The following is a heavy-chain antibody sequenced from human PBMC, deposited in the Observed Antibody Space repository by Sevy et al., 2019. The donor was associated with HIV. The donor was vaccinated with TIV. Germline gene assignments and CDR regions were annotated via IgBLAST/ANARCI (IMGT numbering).Heavy chain of an antibody. V-gene: IGHV3-48*01. CDR3: ARERDGYNYGLDY. CDR1: GFTFSTYS. J-gene: IGHJ4*02. D-gene: IGHD5-12*01. CDR2: ITGRSSSI. Sequence: GRSLRLSCAPSGFTFSTYSMNWVRQAPGKGLEWVSYITGRSSSIYYADSVRGRFTISRDNAKNLLFLQMKSLRAEDTAVYYCARERDGYNYGLDYWGQGTLVTVSS.